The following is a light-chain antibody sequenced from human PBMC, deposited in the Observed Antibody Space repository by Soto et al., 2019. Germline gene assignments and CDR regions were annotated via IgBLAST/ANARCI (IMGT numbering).Light chain of an antibody. CDR3: SSYTTISTLI. CDR2: EVN. Sequence: QSVLTQPASVSGSPGQSITISCTGTSSDVGGYNYVSWYQQHPGKAPKLIIYEVNHRPSGVSNRFSGSKSGNTASLTISGLQAEDEAHYYCSSYTTISTLIFGGEPKVTVL. V-gene: IGLV2-14*01. CDR1: SSDVGGYNY. J-gene: IGLJ2*01.